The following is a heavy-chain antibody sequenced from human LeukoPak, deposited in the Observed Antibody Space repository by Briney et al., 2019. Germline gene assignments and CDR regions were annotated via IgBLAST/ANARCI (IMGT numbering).Heavy chain of an antibody. D-gene: IGHD3-3*01. V-gene: IGHV4-59*01. Sequence: SETLSLTCTVSGGSISSYYWSWIRQPPGKGLEWIGYIYYSGSTNYNPSLKSRVTISLDTSKNQFSLKLSSVTAADTAVYYCARAHTLYYDFWSGYYKTNWFDPWGQGTLVTVSS. CDR1: GGSISSYY. CDR2: IYYSGST. J-gene: IGHJ5*02. CDR3: ARAHTLYYDFWSGYYKTNWFDP.